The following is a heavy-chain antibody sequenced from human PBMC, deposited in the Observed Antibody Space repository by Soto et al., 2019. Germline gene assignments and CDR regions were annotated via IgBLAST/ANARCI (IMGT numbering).Heavy chain of an antibody. CDR2: ISAGGDST. Sequence: PGGSLRLSCAASAFTFSSYAMTWVRQAPGKGLDWVSAISAGGDSTNYADSVQGRFTISRDNSKNTLYLQMNSLRAEDTAVYYCAIAMVAAAGTGAFDIWGKXTMVTVSS. D-gene: IGHD6-13*01. V-gene: IGHV3-23*01. CDR3: AIAMVAAAGTGAFDI. CDR1: AFTFSSYA. J-gene: IGHJ3*02.